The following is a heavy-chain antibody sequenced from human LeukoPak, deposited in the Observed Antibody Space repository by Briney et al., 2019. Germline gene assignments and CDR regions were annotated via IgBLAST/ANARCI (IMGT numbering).Heavy chain of an antibody. CDR2: IRSDSSYM. D-gene: IGHD3-10*01. Sequence: PGGSLRLSCVASGFTFSSYSMNWVRQAPGRGLEWVSCIRSDSSYMHYADSVKGRFTISRDNAKNSLCLQMNSLRAEDTAVYYCTRLASGGGSLDAFDIWGQGTMVTVSS. J-gene: IGHJ3*02. V-gene: IGHV3-21*01. CDR1: GFTFSSYS. CDR3: TRLASGGGSLDAFDI.